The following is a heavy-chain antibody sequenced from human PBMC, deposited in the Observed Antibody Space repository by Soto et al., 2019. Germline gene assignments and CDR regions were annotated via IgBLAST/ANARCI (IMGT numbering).Heavy chain of an antibody. J-gene: IGHJ6*02. D-gene: IGHD3-22*01. CDR3: ASITMIVVVITTPYYYYGMDV. V-gene: IGHV1-69*13. Sequence: ASVKVSCKASGGTFSSYAISWVRQAPGQGLEWMGGIIPIFGTANYAQKFQGRVTITADESTSTAYMELSSLRSEDTAVYYCASITMIVVVITTPYYYYGMDVWGQGTTVTVSS. CDR1: GGTFSSYA. CDR2: IIPIFGTA.